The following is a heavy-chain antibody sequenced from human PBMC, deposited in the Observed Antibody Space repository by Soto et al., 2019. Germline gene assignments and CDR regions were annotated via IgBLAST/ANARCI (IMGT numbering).Heavy chain of an antibody. D-gene: IGHD6-13*01. CDR1: GFTFSSYA. Sequence: PGGSLRLSCAASGFTFSSYAMSWVRQAPGKGPEWVSTISGSGGSTYYADSVKGRFTISRDNSKNTLSLQMNSLRAEDTAVYYCANDPAGSTWDVWGQGTTVTVSS. CDR3: ANDPAGSTWDV. J-gene: IGHJ6*02. V-gene: IGHV3-23*01. CDR2: ISGSGGST.